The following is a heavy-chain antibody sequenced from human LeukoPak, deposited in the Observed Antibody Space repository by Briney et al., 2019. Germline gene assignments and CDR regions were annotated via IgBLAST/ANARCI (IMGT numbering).Heavy chain of an antibody. D-gene: IGHD3-22*01. Sequence: GGSLRLSCAASGFTISSNYLNWVRQAPGKGLEWVSVIYSGGSTYYADSVEGRFTISRDNSKNTLFLQMNSLRAEDTAVYYCASSAYSYYFDSWGQGTLVTVSS. V-gene: IGHV3-66*01. CDR3: ASSAYSYYFDS. CDR2: IYSGGST. CDR1: GFTISSNY. J-gene: IGHJ4*02.